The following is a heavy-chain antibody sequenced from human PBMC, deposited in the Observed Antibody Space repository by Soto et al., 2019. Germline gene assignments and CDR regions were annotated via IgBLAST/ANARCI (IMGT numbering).Heavy chain of an antibody. V-gene: IGHV1-8*01. Sequence: ASVKVSCEASGYTFTSYDINWVRQATGQGLEWMGWMNPNSGNTGYAQKFQGRVTMTRNTSISTAYMELSSLRSEDTAVYYCAIASTMVRADLGYWGQGTLVTVSS. CDR1: GYTFTSYD. D-gene: IGHD3-10*01. CDR3: AIASTMVRADLGY. CDR2: MNPNSGNT. J-gene: IGHJ4*02.